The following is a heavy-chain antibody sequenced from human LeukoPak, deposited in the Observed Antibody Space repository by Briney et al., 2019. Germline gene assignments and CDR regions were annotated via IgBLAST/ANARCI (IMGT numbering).Heavy chain of an antibody. CDR1: GFTFDDYG. CDR3: ARGGYCGSTNCYGIDY. V-gene: IGHV3-20*04. CDR2: ITSNGDNT. J-gene: IGHJ4*02. Sequence: PGGSLRLSCAASGFTFDDYGMSWVRQAPGKGLEWVSGITSNGDNTGYADSVKGRFTISRDNAENSLYLQMNSLRAEDAAFYYCARGGYCGSTNCYGIDYWGQGTLVNGSS. D-gene: IGHD2-2*01.